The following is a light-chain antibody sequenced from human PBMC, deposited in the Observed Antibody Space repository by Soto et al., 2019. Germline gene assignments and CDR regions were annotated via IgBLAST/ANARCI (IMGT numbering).Light chain of an antibody. CDR1: QSINAW. V-gene: IGKV1-5*01. CDR2: DVS. Sequence: DIQMTQAPSTLSASVGDRVTITCRASQSINAWLAWYQQKPGKAPKLLIYDVSTLDSGVPSRFSGSASGTEFTLTISNLESDEFATYYCQQYHRYSTFGQGTRVDIK. CDR3: QQYHRYST. J-gene: IGKJ1*01.